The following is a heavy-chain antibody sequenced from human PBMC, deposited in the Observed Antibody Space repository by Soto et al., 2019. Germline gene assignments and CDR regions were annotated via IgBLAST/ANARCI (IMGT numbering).Heavy chain of an antibody. CDR2: IYPGDSDT. CDR1: GYSFTSYW. D-gene: IGHD6-6*01. Sequence: PGESLKISCKGSGYSFTSYWIGWVRQMPGKGLEWMGIIYPGDSDTRYSPSFQGPVTISADKSISTAYLQWSSLKASDTAMYYWVVGEYSSSSAAFDIRGKRTTVTVSS. CDR3: VVGEYSSSSAAFDI. J-gene: IGHJ3*02. V-gene: IGHV5-51*01.